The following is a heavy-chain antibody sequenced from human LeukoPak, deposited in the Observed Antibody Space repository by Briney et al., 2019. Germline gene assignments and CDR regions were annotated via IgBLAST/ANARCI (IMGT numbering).Heavy chain of an antibody. Sequence: SETLSLTCTVSGGSISSYYWSWIRQLPGKGLEWIGYIYYSGSTNYNPSLKSRVTISVDTSKNQFSLKLSSVTAADTAVYYCARGRQLVHYAFDIWGQGTMVTVSS. CDR3: ARGRQLVHYAFDI. CDR2: IYYSGST. CDR1: GGSISSYY. J-gene: IGHJ3*02. V-gene: IGHV4-59*01. D-gene: IGHD6-13*01.